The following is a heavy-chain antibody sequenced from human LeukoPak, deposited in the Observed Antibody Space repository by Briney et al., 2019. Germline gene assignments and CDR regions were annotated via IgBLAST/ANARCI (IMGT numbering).Heavy chain of an antibody. CDR2: ISYDGSNK. V-gene: IGHV3-30*04. Sequence: PGGSLRLSCAASGFTFSSYAMHWVRQAPGKGLEWVAVISYDGSNKYYADSVKGRFTISRDNSKNTLYLQMNSLRAEDTAAYYCARDQGDYGDLKFEYWGQGTLVTVYS. J-gene: IGHJ4*02. CDR1: GFTFSSYA. CDR3: ARDQGDYGDLKFEY. D-gene: IGHD4-17*01.